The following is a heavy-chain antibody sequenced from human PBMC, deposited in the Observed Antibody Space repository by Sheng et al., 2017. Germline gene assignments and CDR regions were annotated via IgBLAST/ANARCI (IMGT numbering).Heavy chain of an antibody. J-gene: IGHJ4*02. V-gene: IGHV3-48*01. Sequence: EVQLVESGGGLVQPGGSLRLSCVASGFTFSSYSMNWVRQAPGKGLEWLSHISSSSGTIYNADSVKGRFTISRDNAKNSLYLQMNSLRAEDTAVYYCARKASTSSEAYFDYWGQGILVTVSS. CDR1: GFTFSSYS. CDR2: ISSSSGTI. D-gene: IGHD2-2*01. CDR3: ARKASTSSEAYFDY.